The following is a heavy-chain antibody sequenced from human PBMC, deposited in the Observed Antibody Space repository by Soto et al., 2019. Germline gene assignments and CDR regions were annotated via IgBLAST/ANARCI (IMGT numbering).Heavy chain of an antibody. CDR1: GFTFSSFS. Sequence: GGSLRLSCAASGFTFSSFSLNWVRQAPGKGLEWVSSISGSSSYIYYADSVKGRFTISRDNAKNSLYLQMNSLRAEDTAVYYCAKDSRGRITIFGVVKPDVWGQGTTVTVSS. J-gene: IGHJ6*02. V-gene: IGHV3-21*04. CDR2: ISGSSSYI. D-gene: IGHD3-3*01. CDR3: AKDSRGRITIFGVVKPDV.